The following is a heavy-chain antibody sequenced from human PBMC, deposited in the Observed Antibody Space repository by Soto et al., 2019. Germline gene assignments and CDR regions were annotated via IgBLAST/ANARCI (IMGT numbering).Heavy chain of an antibody. CDR1: GFTFSSYS. J-gene: IGHJ4*02. CDR2: ISSSSSYI. CDR3: AREKHTRGFIHSDY. Sequence: GGSLRLSCAASGFTFSSYSMNWVRQAPGKGLEWVSSISSSSSYIYYADSVKGRFTISRDNAKNSLYLQMNSLRAEDTAVYYCAREKHTRGFIHSDYWGQGTLVTVSA. D-gene: IGHD3-10*01. V-gene: IGHV3-21*01.